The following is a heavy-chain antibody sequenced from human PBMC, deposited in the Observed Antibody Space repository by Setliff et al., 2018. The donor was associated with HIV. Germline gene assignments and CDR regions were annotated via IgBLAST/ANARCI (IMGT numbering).Heavy chain of an antibody. J-gene: IGHJ3*01. CDR1: GFSFSKYS. CDR3: AREGVHHNFWSGYTYYYGLDV. CDR2: IKEDGSAT. D-gene: IGHD3-3*01. V-gene: IGHV3-7*01. Sequence: GESLKISCAAFGFSFSKYSMRWVRQAPGKGLEWVANIKEDGSATYYVESVRGRFTISRDNPNNLLYLQMDSLRGEDTAVYYCAREGVHHNFWSGYTYYYGLDVWGQGTTVTVSS.